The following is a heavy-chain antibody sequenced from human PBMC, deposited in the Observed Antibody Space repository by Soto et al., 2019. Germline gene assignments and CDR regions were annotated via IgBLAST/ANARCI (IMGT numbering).Heavy chain of an antibody. CDR3: ARRYYDTLTGLPYPFDY. V-gene: IGHV2-5*02. D-gene: IGHD3-9*01. CDR1: GFSLSTSGMG. Sequence: QVTLKEAGPTLLKPTQTLTLTCTFSGFSLSTSGMGVGWIRQPPGKALEWLALIYWDDDRRHSPSLKSRLTITPDTPKNQVVPTMTNMDPVDTATYYCARRYYDTLTGLPYPFDYWGQGTLVTVSS. J-gene: IGHJ4*02. CDR2: IYWDDDR.